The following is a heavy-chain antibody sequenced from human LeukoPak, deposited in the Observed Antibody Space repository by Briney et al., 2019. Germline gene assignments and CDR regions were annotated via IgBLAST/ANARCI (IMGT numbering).Heavy chain of an antibody. J-gene: IGHJ4*02. Sequence: PSETLSLTCTVSGGSISSYYWSWVRQPPGKGLEWIGYMYYSGSTNHNPSLTRRVTISVDTSKNQFSLKLSSVAAADTAVYYCARQRYYYDSSGYYLYYFDYWGQGTLVTVSS. D-gene: IGHD3-22*01. CDR2: MYYSGST. CDR3: ARQRYYYDSSGYYLYYFDY. CDR1: GGSISSYY. V-gene: IGHV4-59*08.